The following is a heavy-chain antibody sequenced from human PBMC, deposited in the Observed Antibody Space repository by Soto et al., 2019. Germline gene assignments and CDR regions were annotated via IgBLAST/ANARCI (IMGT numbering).Heavy chain of an antibody. CDR3: ARDRDWAFDY. J-gene: IGHJ4*02. CDR2: IFVDSTTI. Sequence: GGSLRLSCVASGFTFSSYSMVWVRQAPGKGLEWVSYIFVDSTTIYYADSVKGRFTVSRDNAQNSPFLLINSLRAEDTAVYYCARDRDWAFDYWGRGTLVTVSS. D-gene: IGHD3-9*01. V-gene: IGHV3-48*04. CDR1: GFTFSSYS.